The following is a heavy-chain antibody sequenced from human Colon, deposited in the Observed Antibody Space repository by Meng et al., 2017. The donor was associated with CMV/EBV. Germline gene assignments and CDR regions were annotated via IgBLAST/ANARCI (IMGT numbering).Heavy chain of an antibody. Sequence: GESLKISCAASGFTFSSYCMDWVRQAPGKGLEWVASINSNGNYIYYADSVKGRFTISRDAATNSVYLQMNSLRAEDTAVYYCAREGDSSSWFRWGQGTLVTVSS. CDR2: INSNGNYI. CDR3: AREGDSSSWFR. CDR1: GFTFSSYC. V-gene: IGHV3-21*06. J-gene: IGHJ4*02. D-gene: IGHD6-13*01.